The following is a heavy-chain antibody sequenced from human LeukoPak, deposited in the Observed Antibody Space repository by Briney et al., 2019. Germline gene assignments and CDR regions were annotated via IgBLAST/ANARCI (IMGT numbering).Heavy chain of an antibody. Sequence: GGSLRLSCAASGFTFSSYGMHWVRQTPGKGLEWVAFIRNDGSNKYHADSVKGRFTISRDNSKNTLYVQMNSLRAEDTAVYYCARNSLGTTFDLWGRGTLVTVSS. CDR2: IRNDGSNK. CDR3: ARNSLGTTFDL. CDR1: GFTFSSYG. D-gene: IGHD1-7*01. J-gene: IGHJ2*01. V-gene: IGHV3-30*02.